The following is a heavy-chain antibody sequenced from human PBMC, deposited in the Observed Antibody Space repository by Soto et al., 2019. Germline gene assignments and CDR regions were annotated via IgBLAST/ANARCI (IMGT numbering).Heavy chain of an antibody. D-gene: IGHD6-19*01. CDR3: AKRGAGHDFDY. V-gene: IGHV3-23*01. Sequence: EVQLLESGGGLVQPGGSLRLSCAASGFTFSSYAMSWVRQAPGKGLEWVSVISGSGDSTYYADSVKGRLTISRDNSKNTLYLQMNGLRAEDTAVYNGAKRGAGHDFDYWGQGTLVTVSS. CDR2: ISGSGDST. CDR1: GFTFSSYA. J-gene: IGHJ4*02.